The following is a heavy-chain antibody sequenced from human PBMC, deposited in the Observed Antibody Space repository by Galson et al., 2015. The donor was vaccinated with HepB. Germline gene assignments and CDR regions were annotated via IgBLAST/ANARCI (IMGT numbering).Heavy chain of an antibody. D-gene: IGHD2-2*01. CDR1: GFTFSSYG. V-gene: IGHV3-33*01. J-gene: IGHJ6*02. CDR2: IWYDGSNK. CDR3: ARGAYQLLLYYYYGMDV. Sequence: SLRLSCAASGFTFSSYGMHWVRQAPGKGLEWVAVIWYDGSNKYYADSVKGRFTISRDNSKNTLYLQMNSLRAEDTAVYYCARGAYQLLLYYYYGMDVWGQGTTVTVSS.